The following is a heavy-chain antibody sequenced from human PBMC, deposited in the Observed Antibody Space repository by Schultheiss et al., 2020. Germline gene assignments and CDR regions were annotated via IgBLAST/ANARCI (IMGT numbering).Heavy chain of an antibody. D-gene: IGHD2-2*01. Sequence: SETLSLTCTVSGGSISSGGYSWSWIRQPAGKGLEWIGRIYTSGSTNYNPSLKSRVTISVDTSKNQFSLKLSSVTAADTALYYCARRARYCSSTTCYDFDYWGQGTLVTVSS. CDR1: GGSISSGGYS. CDR3: ARRARYCSSTTCYDFDY. CDR2: IYTSGST. V-gene: IGHV4-61*02. J-gene: IGHJ4*02.